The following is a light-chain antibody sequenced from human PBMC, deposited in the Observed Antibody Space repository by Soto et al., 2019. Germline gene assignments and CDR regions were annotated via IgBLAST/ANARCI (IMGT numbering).Light chain of an antibody. CDR1: QSINNRH. V-gene: IGKV3-20*01. CDR2: AAS. J-gene: IGKJ3*01. Sequence: EIVLTQSPGTLSLSPGERATLSCRASQSINNRHLAWYQQKPGQDPRLLIYAASSRATGIPDRFSGSGSGTDFTLTSSRLEPEDFAVYYCQQFGSSPEFTFGPGTKVDIK. CDR3: QQFGSSPEFT.